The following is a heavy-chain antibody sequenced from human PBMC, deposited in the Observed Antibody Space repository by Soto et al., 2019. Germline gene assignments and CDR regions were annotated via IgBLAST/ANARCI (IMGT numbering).Heavy chain of an antibody. Sequence: QVQLVQSGAEVKKPGASVKVSCKASGYTFTSYAMHWVRQAPGQRLEWMGWINAGNGNTKYSQKFQGRVTITRDTSARTAYMELSSLRSEDTAVYYCARGPNPYYFDYWGQGTLVTVSS. V-gene: IGHV1-3*01. CDR3: ARGPNPYYFDY. J-gene: IGHJ4*02. CDR2: INAGNGNT. CDR1: GYTFTSYA.